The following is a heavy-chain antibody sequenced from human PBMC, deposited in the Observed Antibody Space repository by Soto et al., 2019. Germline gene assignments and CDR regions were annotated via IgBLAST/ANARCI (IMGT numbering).Heavy chain of an antibody. V-gene: IGHV4-34*01. CDR1: GGSFSGYY. CDR3: ARILNVLRFLEWSPGGAFDI. CDR2: INHSGST. D-gene: IGHD3-3*01. Sequence: QVQLQQWGAGLLKPSETLSLTCAVYGGSFSGYYWSWIRQPPGKGLEWIGEINHSGSTNYNPSLKSRVTISVDTSKNQFSLKLSSVTAADTAVYYCARILNVLRFLEWSPGGAFDIWDQGTMVTVSS. J-gene: IGHJ3*02.